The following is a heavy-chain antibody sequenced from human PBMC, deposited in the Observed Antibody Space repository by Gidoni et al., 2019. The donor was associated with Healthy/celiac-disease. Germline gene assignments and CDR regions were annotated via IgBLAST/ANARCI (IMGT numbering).Heavy chain of an antibody. CDR2: MNPNSGNT. D-gene: IGHD3-16*01. CDR3: ARESPLGAQGVYDYYYYGMDV. Sequence: QVQLVQSGAEVKKPGASVTVSCKASGYTFTSYDLNWVRQATGQGLAWMGWMNPNSGNTGYAQKCQGRVTMTRNTSISTAYMELSSLRSEDTAVYYCARESPLGAQGVYDYYYYGMDVWGQGTTVTVSS. J-gene: IGHJ6*02. CDR1: GYTFTSYD. V-gene: IGHV1-8*01.